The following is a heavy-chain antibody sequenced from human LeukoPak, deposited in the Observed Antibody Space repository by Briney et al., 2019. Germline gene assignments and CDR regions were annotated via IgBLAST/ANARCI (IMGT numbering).Heavy chain of an antibody. Sequence: SQTLSLTCTVSGGSISSGGYSWSWIRQHPGKGLEWIGYIYYSGSTYYNPSLKSRVTISVDTSKNQFSLKLSSVTAADTAVYYCARCITIFGVAQYNWFDPWGQGTLVTVSS. D-gene: IGHD3-3*01. CDR2: IYYSGST. V-gene: IGHV4-31*03. CDR1: GGSISSGGYS. CDR3: ARCITIFGVAQYNWFDP. J-gene: IGHJ5*02.